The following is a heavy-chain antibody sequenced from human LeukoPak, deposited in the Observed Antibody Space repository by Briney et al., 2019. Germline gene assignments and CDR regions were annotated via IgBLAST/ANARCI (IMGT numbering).Heavy chain of an antibody. CDR2: IKRKTAGGTI. CDR3: ATEYSVFAFDI. J-gene: IGHJ3*02. D-gene: IGHD5-12*01. V-gene: IGHV3-15*01. Sequence: GGSLRLSCAASGFTFSDAWLSWVRQAPGKGLEWVGRIKRKTAGGTIDYTSPGKGRFTISRADSKNTLYLQMNSLKTEDTAVYYCATEYSVFAFDIWGQGTMVTVSS. CDR1: GFTFSDAW.